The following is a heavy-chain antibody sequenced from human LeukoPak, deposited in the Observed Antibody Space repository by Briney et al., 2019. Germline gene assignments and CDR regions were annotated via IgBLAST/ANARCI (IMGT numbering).Heavy chain of an antibody. J-gene: IGHJ4*02. CDR1: GYTFTSYY. D-gene: IGHD3-22*01. CDR2: INPSGGST. V-gene: IGHV1-46*01. CDR3: ARDGRVHYYDSSGYYGDY. Sequence: GASVKVSCKASGYTFTSYYMHWVRQAPGQGLEWMGIINPSGGSTSYAQKFQGRVTMTRDMSTSTAYMVLSSLRSEDTAVYYCARDGRVHYYDSSGYYGDYWGQGTLVTVSS.